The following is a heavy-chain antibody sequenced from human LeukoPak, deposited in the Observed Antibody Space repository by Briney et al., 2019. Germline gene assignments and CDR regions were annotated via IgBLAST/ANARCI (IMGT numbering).Heavy chain of an antibody. CDR3: AGCVWKIRGVICGYFDY. V-gene: IGHV1-8*01. D-gene: IGHD3-10*01. J-gene: IGHJ4*02. CDR1: GYTFTSYD. Sequence: ASVKVSCKASGYTFTSYDINWVRQATGQGLEWMGWMNPNSGNTGYAQKFQGRVTMTRNTSISTAYMELSSLRSEDTAVYYCAGCVWKIRGVICGYFDYWGQGTLVTVSS. CDR2: MNPNSGNT.